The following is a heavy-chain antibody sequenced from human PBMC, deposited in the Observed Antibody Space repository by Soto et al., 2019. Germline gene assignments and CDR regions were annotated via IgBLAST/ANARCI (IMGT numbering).Heavy chain of an antibody. J-gene: IGHJ6*02. CDR2: IIPIFGTA. CDR3: ARGEYCSGGSCYSPDYYYGMDV. V-gene: IGHV1-69*13. Sequence: GASVKVSCKASGGTFSSYAISWVRQAPGQGLEWMGGIIPIFGTANYAQKFQGRVTITADESTSTAYMELSSLRSEDTAVYYCARGEYCSGGSCYSPDYYYGMDVWGQGTTVTVSS. D-gene: IGHD2-15*01. CDR1: GGTFSSYA.